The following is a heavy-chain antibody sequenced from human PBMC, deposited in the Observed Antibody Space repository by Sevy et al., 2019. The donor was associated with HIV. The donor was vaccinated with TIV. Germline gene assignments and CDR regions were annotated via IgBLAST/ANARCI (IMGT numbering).Heavy chain of an antibody. CDR3: ARAVEDYSDSSGWDWYFDL. D-gene: IGHD3-22*01. J-gene: IGHJ2*01. V-gene: IGHV3-66*01. CDR1: GFTVSGNY. Sequence: GGSLRLSCAASGFTVSGNYMSWVRQAPGKGLEWVSGIYRGGTTPFADSVKGRFTISRDNSKKTLYLQMNSLSAEDTAVYYCARAVEDYSDSSGWDWYFDLWGRGTLVTVSS. CDR2: IYRGGTT.